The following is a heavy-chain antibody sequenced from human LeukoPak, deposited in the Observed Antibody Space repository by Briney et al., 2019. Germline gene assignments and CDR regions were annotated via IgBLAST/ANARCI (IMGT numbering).Heavy chain of an antibody. D-gene: IGHD1-26*01. CDR1: GFTVSSNY. J-gene: IGHJ4*02. V-gene: IGHV3-53*01. CDR2: IYSGGST. Sequence: PGGSLRLSCAASGFTVSSNYMSWVRQAPGKGLEWVSVIYSGGSTYYADSVKGRFTISRDNSKNTLYLQMNSLRAEDTAVYYCAKTHSGSLPPFDYWGQGTLVTVSS. CDR3: AKTHSGSLPPFDY.